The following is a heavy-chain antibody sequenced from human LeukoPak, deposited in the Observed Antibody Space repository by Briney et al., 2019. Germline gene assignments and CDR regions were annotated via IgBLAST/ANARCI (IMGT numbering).Heavy chain of an antibody. CDR1: GFTFSGSA. D-gene: IGHD6-13*01. CDR2: IRSKANSYAT. J-gene: IGHJ6*02. CDR3: TRHMDSSSWGDYYYYGMDV. V-gene: IGHV3-73*01. Sequence: QSGGSLRLSCAASGFTFSGSAMHWVRQASGKGLEWVGRIRSKANSYATAYAASVKGRFTISRDDSKNTAYLQMNSLKTEDTAVYYCTRHMDSSSWGDYYYYGMDVWGQGTTVTVSS.